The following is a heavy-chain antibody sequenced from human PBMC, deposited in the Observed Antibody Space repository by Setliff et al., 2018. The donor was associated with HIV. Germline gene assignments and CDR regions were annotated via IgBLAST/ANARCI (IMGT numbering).Heavy chain of an antibody. Sequence: SETLSLTCAVSGDSISSGSYYWSWIRQPAGEGLEWIGHIFTSGSTDYNPSLKSRVSISLDTSKNQFSLKLSSVTAADTAMYYCARIATYYDTSGYLIPYYFDYWGQGTLVTVSS. V-gene: IGHV4-61*09. CDR1: GDSISSGSYY. CDR3: ARIATYYDTSGYLIPYYFDY. D-gene: IGHD3-22*01. J-gene: IGHJ4*02. CDR2: IFTSGST.